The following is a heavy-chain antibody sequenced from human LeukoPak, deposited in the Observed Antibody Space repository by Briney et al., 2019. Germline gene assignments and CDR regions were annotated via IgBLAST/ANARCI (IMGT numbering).Heavy chain of an antibody. V-gene: IGHV4-59*01. J-gene: IGHJ6*02. CDR1: GGSMTNLY. CDR2: IYDSGST. Sequence: SETLSLTCSVSGGSMTNLYWTWIRQPPGKGLEWIGDIYDSGSTRYNTSLESRVTISVDTSKNQFSLKPSSVTAADTAVYYCAKGGSTNFYYGDVWGQGTTVTVSS. D-gene: IGHD2/OR15-2a*01. CDR3: AKGGSTNFYYGDV.